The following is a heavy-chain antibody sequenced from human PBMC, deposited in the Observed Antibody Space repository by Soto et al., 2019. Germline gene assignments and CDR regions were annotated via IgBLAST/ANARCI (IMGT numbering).Heavy chain of an antibody. CDR1: GFSFSTYA. D-gene: IGHD2-21*01. Sequence: GGSLRLSCAVSGFSFSTYAMHWVRRAPGKGLEFVSVIAYHGSSAFYADSLKGRFTVSRDNSRNTLYLHMNNLRPEDSATYYCVKDRTPDWNYPGMDVWGQGTTVTVSS. J-gene: IGHJ6*02. V-gene: IGHV3-64D*08. CDR2: IAYHGSSA. CDR3: VKDRTPDWNYPGMDV.